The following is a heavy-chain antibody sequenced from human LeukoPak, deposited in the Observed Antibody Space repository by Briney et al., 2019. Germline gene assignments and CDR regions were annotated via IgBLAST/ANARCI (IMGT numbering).Heavy chain of an antibody. D-gene: IGHD2-2*02. V-gene: IGHV3-30*18. J-gene: IGHJ4*02. CDR2: ISFDGSTS. Sequence: GGSLRLSCAASGFTFSHYGMHWVRQAPGKGLEWVAVISFDGSTSYYADSVKGLFTISRDNSQNTLFLQMSSLRADDTAVYYCTKGLYCPSAGCYTRQTEFDYWGQGTLVTVSS. CDR1: GFTFSHYG. CDR3: TKGLYCPSAGCYTRQTEFDY.